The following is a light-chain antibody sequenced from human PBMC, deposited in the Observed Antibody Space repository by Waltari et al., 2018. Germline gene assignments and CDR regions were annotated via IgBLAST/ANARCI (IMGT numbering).Light chain of an antibody. V-gene: IGKV1-16*02. CDR2: GAS. J-gene: IGKJ1*01. CDR1: QPITNS. Sequence: DIQMTQSPSSLSASVGGRVTITCRASQPITNSLSWFQQKSGEAPKSLIYGASNLQGGVPSKFSGSGYGTDFTLTISSLQPEDFATYYCLQYNSYPRTFGPGTKVEIK. CDR3: LQYNSYPRT.